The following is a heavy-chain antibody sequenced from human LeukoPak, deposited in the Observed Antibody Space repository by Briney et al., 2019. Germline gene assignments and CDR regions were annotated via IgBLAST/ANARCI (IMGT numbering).Heavy chain of an antibody. V-gene: IGHV4-31*03. CDR1: GGSISSGGYY. CDR2: IYYSGST. CDR3: ARDFRGAGPFDY. Sequence: SETLSLTCTVSGGSISSGGYYWGWIRQHPGKGLEWIGYIYYSGSTYYNPSLKSRVTISVDTSKNQFSLKLSSVTAADTAVYYCARDFRGAGPFDYWGQGTLVTVSS. D-gene: IGHD3-10*01. J-gene: IGHJ4*02.